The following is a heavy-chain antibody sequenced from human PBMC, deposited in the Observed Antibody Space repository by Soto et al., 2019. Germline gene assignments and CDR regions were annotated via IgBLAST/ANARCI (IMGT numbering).Heavy chain of an antibody. Sequence: GGSLRLSCAASGFTVSSNYMSWVRQAPGKGLEWVSIIYTGGSTYYADSVRGRFTISRDNSKNTLYLQMNSLRAEDTAVYYCARDRATVTKRYFDLWGRGTLVTVSS. D-gene: IGHD4-17*01. CDR1: GFTVSSNY. CDR3: ARDRATVTKRYFDL. CDR2: IYTGGST. J-gene: IGHJ2*01. V-gene: IGHV3-66*01.